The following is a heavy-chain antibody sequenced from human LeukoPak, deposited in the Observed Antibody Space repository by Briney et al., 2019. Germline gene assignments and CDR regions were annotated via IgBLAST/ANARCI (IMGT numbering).Heavy chain of an antibody. J-gene: IGHJ4*02. CDR2: ISSSSGTI. CDR1: GLTFSNYG. Sequence: GSLRLSCAASGLTFSNYGMNWVRQAPGKGLDWVSYISSSSGTIYYADSVKGRFTISRDNAKNSLYLQMNSLRAEDTAVYYCARDPDFWGQGILVTVSS. CDR3: ARDPDF. V-gene: IGHV3-48*01.